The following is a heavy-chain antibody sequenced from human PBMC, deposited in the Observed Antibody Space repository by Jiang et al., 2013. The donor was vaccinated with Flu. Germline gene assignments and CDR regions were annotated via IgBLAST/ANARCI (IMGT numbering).Heavy chain of an antibody. D-gene: IGHD5-18*01. Sequence: KPTQTLTLTCTFSGFSLSTSGVGVGWIRQPPGKALEWLALIYWDDDKRYSPSLKSRLTITKDTSKNQVVLTMTNMDPVDTATYYCAHQPRGGYSYGYGYWGQGTLVTVSS. CDR3: AHQPRGGYSYGYGY. CDR2: IYWDDDK. CDR1: GFSLSTSGVG. J-gene: IGHJ4*02. V-gene: IGHV2-5*02.